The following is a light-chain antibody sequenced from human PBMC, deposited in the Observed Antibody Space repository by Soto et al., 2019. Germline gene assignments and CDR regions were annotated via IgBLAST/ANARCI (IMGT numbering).Light chain of an antibody. CDR1: SSNIGVGYA. J-gene: IGLJ1*01. CDR2: ANN. CDR3: QSYDNSPSTYV. Sequence: QSVLTQPPSVSGAPGQRVTISCTGSSSNIGVGYAVHWYQQLPGTAPKLLIYANNRRPAGVPDRFSGSKSGTSASLAITGLQAEDEADYYCQSYDNSPSTYVFGTGTKVTVL. V-gene: IGLV1-40*01.